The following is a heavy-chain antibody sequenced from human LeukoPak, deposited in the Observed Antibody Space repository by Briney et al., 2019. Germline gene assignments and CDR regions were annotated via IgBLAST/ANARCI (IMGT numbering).Heavy chain of an antibody. V-gene: IGHV3-74*01. CDR2: VNSDGSHT. CDR1: EFTFSDSW. Sequence: PGGSLRLSCAASEFTFSDSWMHWVRQVPGEGLVWVSRVNSDGSHTTYADSVRGRFTISRDNAKNTLYLQMNSLRAEDTGVYYRTTSSDGVTPPFDPWGQGTLVTVSS. D-gene: IGHD2-21*02. CDR3: TTSSDGVTPPFDP. J-gene: IGHJ5*02.